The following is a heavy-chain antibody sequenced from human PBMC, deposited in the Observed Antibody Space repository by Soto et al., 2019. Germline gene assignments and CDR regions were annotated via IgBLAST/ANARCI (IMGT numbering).Heavy chain of an antibody. CDR3: ARQLSHICDS. V-gene: IGHV5-51*01. CDR2: IKPGTSDI. Sequence: GESLKISCKGIGYKFGSAWIGWVRQMPGKGLEWMGIIKPGTSDIRYSPSCRGHVTISADEAVSTAYLQWSSLKASDTAMYYCARQLSHICDSWGRGTLVTVS. J-gene: IGHJ4*02. CDR1: GYKFGSAW.